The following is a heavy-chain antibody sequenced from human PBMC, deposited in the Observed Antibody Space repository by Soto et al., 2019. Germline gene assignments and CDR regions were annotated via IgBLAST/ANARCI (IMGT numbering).Heavy chain of an antibody. D-gene: IGHD6-13*01. J-gene: IGHJ4*02. CDR2: IWYDGSNK. Sequence: ESGGGVVQPGRSLRLSCAASGFTFSSYGMHWVRQAPGKGLEWVAVIWYDGSNKYYADSVKGRFTISRDNSKNTLYLQMNSLRAEDTAVYYCARDHGAAGRADYFDYWGQGTLVTVSS. CDR3: ARDHGAAGRADYFDY. V-gene: IGHV3-33*01. CDR1: GFTFSSYG.